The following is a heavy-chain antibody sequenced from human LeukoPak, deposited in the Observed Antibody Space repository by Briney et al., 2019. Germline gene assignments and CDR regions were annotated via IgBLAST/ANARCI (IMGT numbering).Heavy chain of an antibody. CDR1: GFTFSSYG. CDR3: AKNRVPTAITPDS. J-gene: IGHJ5*01. CDR2: TPYDGSNK. D-gene: IGHD2-2*02. V-gene: IGHV3-30*18. Sequence: PGGSLRLSCAASGFTFSSYGMHWVRQAPGKGLEWVAVTPYDGSNKYYTDSVKGRFTISRDNSKNTLYLQMNSLRAEDTAVYYCAKNRVPTAITPDSWGQGTLVTVSS.